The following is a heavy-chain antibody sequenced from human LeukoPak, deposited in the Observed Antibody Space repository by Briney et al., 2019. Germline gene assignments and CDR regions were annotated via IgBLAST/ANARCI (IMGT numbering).Heavy chain of an antibody. V-gene: IGHV1-2*02. Sequence: ASVKVSCKASGYTFTGHYIHWVRQGPGQGPEWMGWISPNNGGTKYAQNFQGRVTMTRDTSISKAYLELTGLISDDTAVYYCARDIVMVTYWFDPWGQGTLVTVSS. CDR1: GYTFTGHY. D-gene: IGHD5-18*01. CDR3: ARDIVMVTYWFDP. CDR2: ISPNNGGT. J-gene: IGHJ5*02.